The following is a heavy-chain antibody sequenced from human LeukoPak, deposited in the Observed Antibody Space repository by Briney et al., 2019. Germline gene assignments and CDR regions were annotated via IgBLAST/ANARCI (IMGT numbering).Heavy chain of an antibody. V-gene: IGHV3-21*01. CDR1: GFTFSSYS. CDR2: ISSSSSYI. D-gene: IGHD6-13*01. Sequence: GGSLRLSCAASGFTFSSYSMNWVRQAQGKGLEWVSSISSSSSYIYYADSVKGRFTISRDNAKNSLYLQMNSLRAEDTAVYYCARHSSSWYYFYYWGQGTLVTVSS. J-gene: IGHJ4*02. CDR3: ARHSSSWYYFYY.